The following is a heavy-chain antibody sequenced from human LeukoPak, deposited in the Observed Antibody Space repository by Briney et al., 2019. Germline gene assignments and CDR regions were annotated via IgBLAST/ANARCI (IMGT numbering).Heavy chain of an antibody. J-gene: IGHJ4*02. Sequence: GGSLRLSCAASGFTFDDYAMHWVRQAPGKGLEWVSGISWNSGSIGYADSVKGRFTISRDNAKNSLYLQMNSLRAKDTALYYCAKDSGPRGYSYGYFDYWGQGTLVTVSS. CDR3: AKDSGPRGYSYGYFDY. D-gene: IGHD5-18*01. CDR2: ISWNSGSI. V-gene: IGHV3-9*01. CDR1: GFTFDDYA.